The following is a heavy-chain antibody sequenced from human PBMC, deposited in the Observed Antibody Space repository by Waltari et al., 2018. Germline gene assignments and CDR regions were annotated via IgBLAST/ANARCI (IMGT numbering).Heavy chain of an antibody. CDR3: ARGGADYYDSNGPFDF. CDR1: GNTFSDYY. V-gene: IGHV1-2*06. J-gene: IGHJ4*02. D-gene: IGHD3-22*01. Sequence: QVQLVQTGAEMKKPGASIKISCKGSGNTFSDYYIHWVRQAPGHGLEWSGRSNPSSGATSALGKFQCRVTMTRDTSISTAFMELTSLTSDDTAIYYCARGGADYYDSNGPFDFWGQGTLVSVS. CDR2: SNPSSGAT.